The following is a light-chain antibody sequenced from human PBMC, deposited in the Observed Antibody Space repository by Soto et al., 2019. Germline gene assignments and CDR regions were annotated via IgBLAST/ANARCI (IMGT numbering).Light chain of an antibody. CDR3: QQKWT. J-gene: IGKJ1*01. Sequence: EIVLTQSPGTLSLSPGERATLSCSASQSVNSNYLAWYQQKPGQAPRLLIYGASSRAPGIPDRFSGSGSGTDFTLTISRLEPQDFAIYYCQQKWTFGQGTKVEIK. V-gene: IGKV3-20*01. CDR2: GAS. CDR1: QSVNSNY.